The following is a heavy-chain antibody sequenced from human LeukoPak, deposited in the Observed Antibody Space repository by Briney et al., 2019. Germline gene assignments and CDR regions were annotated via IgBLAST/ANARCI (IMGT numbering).Heavy chain of an antibody. CDR1: GGSFSGYY. Sequence: KPSETLSLTCAVSGGSFSGYYWSWIRQPPGKGLEWIGEINHSGSTNYNPSLKSRVTISVDTSRNQFSLKLSSVTAADTAVYYCAKRNYGDVDYWGQGTLVTVSS. J-gene: IGHJ4*02. D-gene: IGHD4-17*01. CDR3: AKRNYGDVDY. V-gene: IGHV4-34*01. CDR2: INHSGST.